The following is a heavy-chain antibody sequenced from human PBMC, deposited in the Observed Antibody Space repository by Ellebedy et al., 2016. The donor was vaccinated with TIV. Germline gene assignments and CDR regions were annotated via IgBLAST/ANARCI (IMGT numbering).Heavy chain of an antibody. J-gene: IGHJ4*02. V-gene: IGHV4-4*07. Sequence: SETLSLXCTVSGGSINTFYWNWIRQPAGKGLEWVGRVYSSGKTDYNPSLKSRLTLSIDTSKSQFSLKLASVTAADTAVYYCARDKVWYSYFDYWGQGVQVTVSS. D-gene: IGHD6-13*01. CDR1: GGSINTFY. CDR3: ARDKVWYSYFDY. CDR2: VYSSGKT.